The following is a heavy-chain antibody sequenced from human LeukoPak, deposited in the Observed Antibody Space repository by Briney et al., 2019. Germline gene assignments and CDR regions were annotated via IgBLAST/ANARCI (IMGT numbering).Heavy chain of an antibody. Sequence: SETLSLTCTVSGGSVSSHYWSWIRQPPGKGLQWIGYISDSGSTNYNPSLKSRVTMSVDTSKNQFSLKLSSVTAADTAVYYCAPLNDAFDIWGQGTMVTVSS. V-gene: IGHV4-59*08. D-gene: IGHD4/OR15-4a*01. CDR1: GGSVSSHY. CDR2: ISDSGST. J-gene: IGHJ3*02. CDR3: APLNDAFDI.